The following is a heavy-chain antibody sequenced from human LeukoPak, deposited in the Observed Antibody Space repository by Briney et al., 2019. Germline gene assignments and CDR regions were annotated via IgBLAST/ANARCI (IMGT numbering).Heavy chain of an antibody. J-gene: IGHJ4*02. Sequence: GGSLRLSCAASGFTFSSYTMNWVRQAPGKGLEWVSSISSSSSYISYADSVKGRFTISRDNAKNSLSLQMNSLRAEDTAVYYCARDLNFWSSYSTRGFDYWGQGTLVTVSS. CDR1: GFTFSSYT. V-gene: IGHV3-21*01. CDR2: ISSSSSYI. CDR3: ARDLNFWSSYSTRGFDY. D-gene: IGHD3-3*01.